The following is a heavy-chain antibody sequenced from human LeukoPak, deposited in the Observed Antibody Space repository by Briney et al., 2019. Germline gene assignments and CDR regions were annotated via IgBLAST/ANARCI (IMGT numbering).Heavy chain of an antibody. CDR2: ISSSGSTI. J-gene: IGHJ4*02. D-gene: IGHD3-9*01. V-gene: IGHV3-11*01. Sequence: PGGSLRLSCAASGFTFSDYYMSWIRQAPGKGLEWVSYISSSGSTIYYADSVKGRFTISRDNAKNSLYLQMNSLRAEDTAVYYCARDDWDGNRFRPIDYWGQGTLVTVSS. CDR1: GFTFSDYY. CDR3: ARDDWDGNRFRPIDY.